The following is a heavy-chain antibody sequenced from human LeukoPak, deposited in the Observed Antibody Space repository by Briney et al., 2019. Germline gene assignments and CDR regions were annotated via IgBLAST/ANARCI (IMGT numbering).Heavy chain of an antibody. Sequence: GGSLRPSCAASGFTFSNVWMNWVRQAPGQGLEWVGLIRSRTDGGTAEYAAPVKGRFTISRDDSKNTLFLQMNSLKTEDTAVYYCTIKGAYWRFDPWGQGTLVAVSS. CDR2: IRSRTDGGTA. CDR1: GFTFSNVW. V-gene: IGHV3-15*01. CDR3: TIKGAYWRFDP. D-gene: IGHD2-15*01. J-gene: IGHJ5*02.